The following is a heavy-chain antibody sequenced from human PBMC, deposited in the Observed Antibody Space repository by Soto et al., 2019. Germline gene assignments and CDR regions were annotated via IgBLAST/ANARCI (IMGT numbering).Heavy chain of an antibody. D-gene: IGHD3-10*01. CDR3: ARSPTPPKYYYGSGDNWFDP. J-gene: IGHJ5*02. CDR1: GGTFSSYA. CDR2: IIPIFGTA. Sequence: QVQLVQSGAEVKKPGSSVKVSCKASGGTFSSYAISWVRQAPGQGLEWMGGIIPIFGTANYAQKFQGRVTITADESTSTAYMELSSMRSEDTAVYYCARSPTPPKYYYGSGDNWFDPWGQGTLVTVSS. V-gene: IGHV1-69*01.